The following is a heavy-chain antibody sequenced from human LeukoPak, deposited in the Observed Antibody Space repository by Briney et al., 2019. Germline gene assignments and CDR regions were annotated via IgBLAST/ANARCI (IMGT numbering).Heavy chain of an antibody. Sequence: ASVKVSCKSSGYSFTSHYVHWVRQASGQGLEWMGRINPNGGTTTSTQKFQGRVTITRDTSTSTVYMELRSLRSEDTAVYYCARGGFGLGVGATRGLNWFDPWGQGTLVTVSS. CDR3: ARGGFGLGVGATRGLNWFDP. V-gene: IGHV1-46*01. J-gene: IGHJ5*02. D-gene: IGHD1-26*01. CDR1: GYSFTSHY. CDR2: INPNGGTT.